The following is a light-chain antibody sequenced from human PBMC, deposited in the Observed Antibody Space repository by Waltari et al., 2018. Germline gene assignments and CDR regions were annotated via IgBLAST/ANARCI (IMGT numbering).Light chain of an antibody. Sequence: DIQMTQSPSSLSASLGDSVTITCRASQSISSYLNWYQQKPGVAPKLLIYAASSLRNGVPDRFSGSGSGTDFTLTISGLQAEDVAVYYCHQYYSSPHTFGQGTKLEIK. CDR2: AAS. J-gene: IGKJ2*01. V-gene: IGKV1-39*01. CDR1: QSISSY. CDR3: HQYYSSPHT.